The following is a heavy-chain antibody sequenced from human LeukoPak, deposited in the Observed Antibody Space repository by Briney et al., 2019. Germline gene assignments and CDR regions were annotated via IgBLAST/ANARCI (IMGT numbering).Heavy chain of an antibody. CDR3: ARDLALAAAGGLYYFDY. CDR1: GFTFSDYY. V-gene: IGHV3-11*01. CDR2: ISSSGSTI. D-gene: IGHD6-13*01. J-gene: IGHJ4*02. Sequence: PGGSLRLSCAASGFTFSDYYMSWIRQAPGTGQEWVSYISSSGSTIYYSDSVKGRFTISRDNAKNSLYLQMNSLRAEDTAVYYCARDLALAAAGGLYYFDYWGQGTLVTVSS.